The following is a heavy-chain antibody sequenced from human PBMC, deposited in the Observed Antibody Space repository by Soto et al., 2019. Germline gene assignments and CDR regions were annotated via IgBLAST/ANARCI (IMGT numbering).Heavy chain of an antibody. J-gene: IGHJ4*02. V-gene: IGHV3-30-3*01. D-gene: IGHD6-19*01. CDR1: GFTFSSYA. Sequence: PWGSLRLSCAASGFTFSSYAMHWVRQAPGKGLEWVAVISYDGSNKYYADSVKGRFTISRDNSKNTLYLQMNSLRAEDTAVYYCVSSPGSVAVADQTTFDYWGQRTLVTV. CDR2: ISYDGSNK. CDR3: VSSPGSVAVADQTTFDY.